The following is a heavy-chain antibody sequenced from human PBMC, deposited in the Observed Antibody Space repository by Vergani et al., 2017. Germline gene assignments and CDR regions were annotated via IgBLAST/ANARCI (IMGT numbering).Heavy chain of an antibody. CDR1: GASVNSYY. V-gene: IGHV4-59*02. CDR3: ARSRIYYCAGSPDY. CDR2: VSFRGDT. D-gene: IGHD3-10*01. J-gene: IGHJ4*02. Sequence: QVKLQESGPGLVKPSETLSLTCTVSGASVNSYYWSWIRQPPGKGVVWVGYVSFRGDTLYDPPVKGRMTISLNTSSNQFSLYLTSVTAADTAVYYCARSRIYYCAGSPDYWGQGTLVTVSS.